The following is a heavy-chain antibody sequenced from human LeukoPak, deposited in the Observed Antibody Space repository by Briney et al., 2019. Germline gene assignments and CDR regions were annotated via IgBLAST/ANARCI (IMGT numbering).Heavy chain of an antibody. CDR2: ISGSRGST. CDR3: AKARVGATDFDY. J-gene: IGHJ4*02. CDR1: GFTFSSYA. V-gene: IGHV3-23*01. D-gene: IGHD1-26*01. Sequence: QPGGSLRLSRAASGFTFSSYAMSWVRQAPGKGLEWVSAISGSRGSTYYADSVKGRFTISRDNSKNTLYLQMNSLRAEDTAVYYCAKARVGATDFDYWGQGTLVTVSS.